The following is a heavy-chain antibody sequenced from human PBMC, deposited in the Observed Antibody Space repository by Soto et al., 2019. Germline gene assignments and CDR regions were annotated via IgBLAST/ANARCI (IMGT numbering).Heavy chain of an antibody. CDR1: GHLFNNHW. D-gene: IGHD3-10*01. Sequence: GESLKISCKGPGHLFNNHWIGWVRQTPGKGLEWMGLIFTRDPETKTSPSFQGHVSFSVDNSINTVYLQWTSLKTTDTGIYFCARGYFDSGHGYDLWGQGTLVTVSS. J-gene: IGHJ5*02. CDR2: IFTRDPET. CDR3: ARGYFDSGHGYDL. V-gene: IGHV5-51*01.